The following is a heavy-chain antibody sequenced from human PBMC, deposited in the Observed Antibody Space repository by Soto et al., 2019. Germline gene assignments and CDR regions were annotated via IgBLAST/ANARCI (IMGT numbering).Heavy chain of an antibody. Sequence: PAGSLRLSCAASGFTFSSYEMNWVRQAPGKGLEWVSYISSSGSTIYYADSVKGRFTISRDNAKNSLYLQMNSLRAEDTAVYYCARVYDFSPGLYYYYGMDVWGQGTTVTVSS. CDR1: GFTFSSYE. CDR3: ARVYDFSPGLYYYYGMDV. D-gene: IGHD3-3*01. V-gene: IGHV3-48*03. CDR2: ISSSGSTI. J-gene: IGHJ6*02.